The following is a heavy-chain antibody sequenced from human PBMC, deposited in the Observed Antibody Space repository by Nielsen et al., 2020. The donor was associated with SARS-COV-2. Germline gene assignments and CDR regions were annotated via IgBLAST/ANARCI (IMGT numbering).Heavy chain of an antibody. CDR2: IYSGGST. D-gene: IGHD3-22*01. CDR3: ARRPYYYDSSGSHPPQDYYYYGMDV. V-gene: IGHV3-66*01. CDR1: GFTFSSNY. J-gene: IGHJ6*02. Sequence: GESLKISCSASGFTFSSNYMSWVRQAPGKGLEWVSVIYSGGSTYYADSVKGRFTISRDNSKNTLYLQMNSLRAEDTAVYYCARRPYYYDSSGSHPPQDYYYYGMDVWGQGTTVTVSS.